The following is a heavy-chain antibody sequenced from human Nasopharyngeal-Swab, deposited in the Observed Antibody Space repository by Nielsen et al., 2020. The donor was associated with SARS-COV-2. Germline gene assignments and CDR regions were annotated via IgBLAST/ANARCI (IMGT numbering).Heavy chain of an antibody. J-gene: IGHJ6*03. D-gene: IGHD1-14*01. CDR3: AREGAGSETIYYYYYMDV. CDR2: IYYSGST. V-gene: IGHV4-59*12. Sequence: WIRQPPGKGLEWIGYIYYSGSTNYNPSLKSRVTISVDTSKNRFSLKLSSVTAADTAVYYCAREGAGSETIYYYYYMDVWGKGTTATVSS.